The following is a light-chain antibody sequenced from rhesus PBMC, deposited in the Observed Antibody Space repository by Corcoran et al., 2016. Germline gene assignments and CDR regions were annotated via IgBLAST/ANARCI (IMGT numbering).Light chain of an antibody. V-gene: IGKV1-21*01. CDR1: QDITNW. Sequence: DIQMTQSPSSLSASVGDRVTLTCRASQDITNWSAWYQQKPGKAPTLLIYKASSLQSGVPSRFSCGGCGTEFTLTISSLQSEDFATYCCQQYEGAPPTFGRGTKVEIK. J-gene: IGKJ1*01. CDR3: QQYEGAPPT. CDR2: KAS.